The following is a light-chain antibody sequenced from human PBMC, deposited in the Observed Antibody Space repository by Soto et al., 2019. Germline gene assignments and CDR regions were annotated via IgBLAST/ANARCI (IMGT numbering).Light chain of an antibody. CDR3: RSYTSSSTPYV. V-gene: IGLV2-14*01. CDR2: EVS. Sequence: QSALTQPASVSGSPGQSITISCTGTSSDVGGYNYVSWYQQHPGKAPKLMIYEVSNRPSGVSNRFSGSKSGNTASLTISGLKAENEANYYCRSYTSSSTPYVFGTGTKLT. CDR1: SSDVGGYNY. J-gene: IGLJ1*01.